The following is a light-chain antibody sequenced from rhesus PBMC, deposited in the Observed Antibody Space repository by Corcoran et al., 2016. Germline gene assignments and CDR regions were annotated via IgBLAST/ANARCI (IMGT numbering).Light chain of an antibody. CDR1: QGINNY. CDR3: QQYNNSPLT. J-gene: IGKJ4*01. Sequence: DIQMTQSPSSLSASVGDRVTITCRASQGINNYLSWYQQKPGKAPKPTIYYASSLETGVPSRFSGSTAGTDYTLTISSLQPEDIATYYCQQYNNSPLTFGGGTKVELK. V-gene: IGKV1-66*01. CDR2: YAS.